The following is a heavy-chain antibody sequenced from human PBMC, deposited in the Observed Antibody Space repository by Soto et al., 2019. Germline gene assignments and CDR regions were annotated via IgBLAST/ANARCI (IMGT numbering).Heavy chain of an antibody. V-gene: IGHV3-48*02. CDR2: INSGSDTI. CDR1: GFTLSAYS. CDR3: ARPHLDRPTYYGLDV. Sequence: EVQLVESGGGLVQPGGSLRLSCAASGFTLSAYSMNWVRQAPGKGLEWISFINSGSDTIYYGDSVKGRFTISRDNAKNALYLQMNSLRDDDTAVHYCARPHLDRPTYYGLDVWGQGTTVTVSS. J-gene: IGHJ6*02. D-gene: IGHD3-16*01.